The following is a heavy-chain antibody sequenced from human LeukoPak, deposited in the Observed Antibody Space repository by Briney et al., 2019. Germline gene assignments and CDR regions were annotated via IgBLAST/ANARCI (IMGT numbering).Heavy chain of an antibody. J-gene: IGHJ5*01. D-gene: IGHD2-2*01. CDR1: GYTFTSYG. V-gene: IGHV1-18*01. CDR2: INPSNGYT. Sequence: ASVKVSCKASGYTFTSYGISWVRQAPGQGLEWMGWINPSNGYTNDAQKLQGRLAMTTDTSTSTANMELRSLRSDDTAVYYCARGGYCTGTNCRNWFDSWGQGTLVTASS. CDR3: ARGGYCTGTNCRNWFDS.